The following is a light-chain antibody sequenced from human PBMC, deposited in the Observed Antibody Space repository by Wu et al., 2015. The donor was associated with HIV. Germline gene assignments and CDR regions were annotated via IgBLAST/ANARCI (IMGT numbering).Light chain of an antibody. CDR3: QHYDPSSPWT. Sequence: EVVMTQSPATLSVSPGERATLSCRTSQSVSNSLAWYQHKPGQGPRLLIYGSFTRASGTPARFSGSGSGTEFTLTISRLEPEDFAVYYCQHYDPSSPWTFGPGTRVEIK. J-gene: IGKJ1*01. CDR2: GSF. V-gene: IGKV3-15*01. CDR1: QSVSNS.